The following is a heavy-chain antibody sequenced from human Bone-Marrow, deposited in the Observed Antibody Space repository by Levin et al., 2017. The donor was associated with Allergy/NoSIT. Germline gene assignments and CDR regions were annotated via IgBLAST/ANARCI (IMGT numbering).Heavy chain of an antibody. J-gene: IGHJ4*02. D-gene: IGHD1-14*01. CDR1: GFTFRSYT. CDR3: SRDLSFGNPHGFDY. Sequence: TGGSLRLSCAASGFTFRSYTMNWVRQAPGKGLEWVSTISSTSTYIYYAESMKGRFTISRDNAKNTVYLQMSSLRAEDTAVYYCSRDLSFGNPHGFDYWGQGTLVTVSS. CDR2: ISSTSTYI. V-gene: IGHV3-21*01.